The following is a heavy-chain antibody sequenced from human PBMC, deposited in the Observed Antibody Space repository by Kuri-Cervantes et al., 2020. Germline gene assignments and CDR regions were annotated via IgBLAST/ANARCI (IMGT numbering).Heavy chain of an antibody. V-gene: IGHV4-34*01. CDR3: AFRGIAAAGMTAASRAYYYYGMDV. Sequence: ESLKISCAVYGGSFRGYYWSWIRQPPGKGLEWIGEINHSGSTNYNPSLKSRVTISVDTSKNQFSLKLSSVTAADTAVYYCAFRGIAAAGMTAASRAYYYYGMDVWGRGTTVTVSS. J-gene: IGHJ6*02. CDR2: INHSGST. D-gene: IGHD6-13*01. CDR1: GGSFRGYY.